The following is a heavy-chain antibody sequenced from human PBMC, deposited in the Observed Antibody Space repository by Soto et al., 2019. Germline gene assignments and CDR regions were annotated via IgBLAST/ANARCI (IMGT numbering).Heavy chain of an antibody. CDR2: IYHSGST. Sequence: ASETLSLTCAVSGGSISSGGYSWSWIRKPPGKGLEWIGYIYHSGSTYYNPSLKSRVTISVDRSKNQFSLKLSSVTAADTAVYYCTREGSAPYYYYGMDAWGQGTTVTVSS. CDR1: GGSISSGGYS. V-gene: IGHV4-30-2*01. CDR3: TREGSAPYYYYGMDA. D-gene: IGHD3-10*01. J-gene: IGHJ6*02.